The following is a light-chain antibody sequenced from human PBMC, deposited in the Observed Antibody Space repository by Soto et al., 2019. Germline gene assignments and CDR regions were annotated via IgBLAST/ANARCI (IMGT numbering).Light chain of an antibody. CDR3: ISYSSSTTRVA. CDR1: SSDVGAYKY. V-gene: IGLV2-14*01. J-gene: IGLJ2*01. CDR2: EVS. Sequence: QSALTQPASVSGSPGQSITISCTGTSSDVGAYKYVSWYQQRPGKAPQLMIYEVSNRPSGVSDRFSGSKSGNTASLTISGLQAEDEADYYCISYSSSTTRVAFGGGTKLTVL.